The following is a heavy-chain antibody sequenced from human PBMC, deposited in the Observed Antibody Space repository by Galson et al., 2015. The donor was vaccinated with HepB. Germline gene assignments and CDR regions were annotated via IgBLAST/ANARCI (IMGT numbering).Heavy chain of an antibody. Sequence: SLRLSCAASGFTFSSYAMSWVRQAPGKGLEWVSAISGSGGSTYYADSVKGRFTISRDNSKNTLYLQMNSLRVEDTAVYYCAKNWRTWGYFDYWGQGTLVTVSS. CDR1: GFTFSSYA. CDR3: AKNWRTWGYFDY. CDR2: ISGSGGST. J-gene: IGHJ4*02. D-gene: IGHD1-1*01. V-gene: IGHV3-23*01.